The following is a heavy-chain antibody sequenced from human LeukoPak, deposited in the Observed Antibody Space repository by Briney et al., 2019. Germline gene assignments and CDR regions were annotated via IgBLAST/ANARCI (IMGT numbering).Heavy chain of an antibody. V-gene: IGHV3-30-3*01. D-gene: IGHD6-19*01. Sequence: PGRSLRLSCAASGFTFSSYAMHWVRQAPGKGLEWVAAISYDGSNKYYADSVKGRFTISRDNSKNTLYLQMNSLRAEDTAVYYCARKKGIAVADYYYYGMDVWGQGTTVTVSS. CDR1: GFTFSSYA. CDR2: ISYDGSNK. J-gene: IGHJ6*02. CDR3: ARKKGIAVADYYYYGMDV.